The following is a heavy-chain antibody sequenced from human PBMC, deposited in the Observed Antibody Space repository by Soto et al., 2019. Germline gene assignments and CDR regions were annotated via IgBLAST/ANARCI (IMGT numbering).Heavy chain of an antibody. CDR3: TRAYPVEGILRGRYFDH. J-gene: IGHJ4*02. D-gene: IGHD6-13*01. Sequence: SETLSLTCTVSGGSISSGGFYWSWIRQHPGKGLEWIGCNYYSGSTYYSPSLESRVTISVDASKNQFSLKLTSVTAADTAVYYCTRAYPVEGILRGRYFDHWGQGTLVTVSS. V-gene: IGHV4-31*03. CDR1: GGSISSGGFY. CDR2: NYYSGST.